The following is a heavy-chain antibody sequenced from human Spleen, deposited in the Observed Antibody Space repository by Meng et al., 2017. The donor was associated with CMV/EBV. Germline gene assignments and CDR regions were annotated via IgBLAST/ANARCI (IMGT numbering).Heavy chain of an antibody. J-gene: IGHJ3*02. V-gene: IGHV3-30*04. D-gene: IGHD3-22*01. CDR2: ISYDGSNK. CDR1: GFTFSSYA. CDR3: ARETCIGDYSYMPRDAFDI. Sequence: GESLKISCAASGFTFSSYAMHWVRQAPGKGLEWVAVISYDGSNKYYADSVKGRFTISRDNSKNTLYLQMNSLRADDTAVYYCARETCIGDYSYMPRDAFDIWGQGTMVTVSS.